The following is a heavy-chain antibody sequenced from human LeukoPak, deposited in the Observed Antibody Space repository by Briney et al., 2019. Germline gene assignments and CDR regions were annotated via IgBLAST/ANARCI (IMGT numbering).Heavy chain of an antibody. CDR2: IKDDGSEK. Sequence: GGSLRLSCAASGFTFSSYAMSWVRQAPGKGLEWVANIKDDGSEKYYVDSVKGRFTISRDDAKNSLYLQMNSLRAEDAAVYYCARARDSSWDYWGQGTLVTVSS. V-gene: IGHV3-7*03. J-gene: IGHJ4*02. CDR3: ARARDSSWDY. CDR1: GFTFSSYA. D-gene: IGHD6-13*01.